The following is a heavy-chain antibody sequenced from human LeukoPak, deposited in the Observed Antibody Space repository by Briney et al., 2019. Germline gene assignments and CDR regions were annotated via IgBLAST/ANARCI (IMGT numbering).Heavy chain of an antibody. CDR2: IGSDNKP. Sequence: GGPLRLSCEASGFTFSAYAMTWVRQAPGKGLEWVSSIGSDNKPHYSESVKGRFTISRDNAKNSLYLQMNSLRAEDTAVYYCARNTGTYDYWGQGTLVTVSS. V-gene: IGHV3-69-1*01. CDR1: GFTFSAYA. CDR3: ARNTGTYDY. J-gene: IGHJ4*02. D-gene: IGHD1-1*01.